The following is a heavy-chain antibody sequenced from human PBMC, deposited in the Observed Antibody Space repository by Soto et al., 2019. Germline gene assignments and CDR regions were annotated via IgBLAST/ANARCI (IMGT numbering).Heavy chain of an antibody. CDR2: IIPIFGTA. V-gene: IGHV1-69*13. CDR3: ARNRVGYCSSTSCYSEGDY. D-gene: IGHD2-2*02. J-gene: IGHJ4*01. Sequence: SVKVSCKASGGTFSSYAISWVRQAPGQGLEWMGGIIPIFGTANYAQKFQGRVTITADESTSTAYMELSSLRSEDTAVYYCARNRVGYCSSTSCYSEGDYWGHGTLVTVSS. CDR1: GGTFSSYA.